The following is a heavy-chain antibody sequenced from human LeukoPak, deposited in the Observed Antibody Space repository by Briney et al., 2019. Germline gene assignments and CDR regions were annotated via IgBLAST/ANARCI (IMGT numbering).Heavy chain of an antibody. Sequence: GGSLRLSCAASGFTFSSYGMHWVRQAPGKGLEWVAVISYDGSNKYYADSVKGRFTISRDNSKNTLYLQMNSLRVEDTALYYCAREYSSGAFDIWGQGTMVTVSS. CDR3: AREYSSGAFDI. J-gene: IGHJ3*02. V-gene: IGHV3-30*03. CDR1: GFTFSSYG. D-gene: IGHD3-22*01. CDR2: ISYDGSNK.